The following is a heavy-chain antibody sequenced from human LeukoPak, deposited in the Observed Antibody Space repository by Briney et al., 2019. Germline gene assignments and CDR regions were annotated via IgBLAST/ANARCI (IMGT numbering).Heavy chain of an antibody. V-gene: IGHV4-28*01. Sequence: SDTLSLTCAVSGYSITSSSWWGWIRQPPGKGLDWIGYIYHSGTTYYNPSLQSRVTMSADTSKNQFSLKLSSVTAVDTAVYYCARKENVYYYFDYWGQGTLVTVSS. CDR2: IYHSGTT. D-gene: IGHD3-10*01. CDR3: ARKENVYYYFDY. J-gene: IGHJ4*02. CDR1: GYSITSSSW.